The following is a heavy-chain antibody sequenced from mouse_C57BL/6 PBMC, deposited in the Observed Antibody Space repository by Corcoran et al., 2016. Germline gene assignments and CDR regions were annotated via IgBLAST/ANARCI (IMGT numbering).Heavy chain of an antibody. V-gene: IGHV9-1*01. CDR2: IYTDTGEP. J-gene: IGHJ1*03. CDR1: GYTFTEYP. CDR3: VRRRVYYGRTWYCDF. D-gene: IGHD1-1*01. Sequence: QIQLVQSGPELKKPGATVKISCKASGYTFTEYPMHWVKQAPGKGFKRMGMIYTDTGEPTYAEEFKGRFAFSLETSASTAYLQINNVKNEDTATYSCVRRRVYYGRTWYCDFCGTGITVTVSS.